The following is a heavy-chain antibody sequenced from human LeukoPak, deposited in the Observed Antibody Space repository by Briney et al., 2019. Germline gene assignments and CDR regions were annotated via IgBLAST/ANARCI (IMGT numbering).Heavy chain of an antibody. CDR1: GFTFSSYS. CDR3: ARPISYSSGWVFDY. Sequence: PGGSLRLSCAASGFTFSSYSMNWVRQAPGKRLEWVSSISSSSSYIYYADSVKGRFTISRDNAKNSLYLQMNSLRAEDTAVYYCARPISYSSGWVFDYWGQGTLVTVSS. CDR2: ISSSSSYI. J-gene: IGHJ4*02. V-gene: IGHV3-21*01. D-gene: IGHD6-19*01.